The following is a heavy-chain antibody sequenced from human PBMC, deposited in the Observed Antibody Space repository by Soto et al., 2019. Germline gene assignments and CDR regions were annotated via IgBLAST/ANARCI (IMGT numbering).Heavy chain of an antibody. V-gene: IGHV1-18*01. CDR3: ARVKGWFGGWQPYYHYGMDA. CDR2: ISAYNGNT. CDR1: GYTFTSYG. D-gene: IGHD3-10*01. Sequence: QVQLVQSGAEVKKPGASVKVSCKASGYTFTSYGISWVRQAPGQGLEGMGWISAYNGNTNSAQKLQGRVTMTTDTSTSTAYMELRSLTSDDTAVYYCARVKGWFGGWQPYYHYGMDAWGQGTTVTVSS. J-gene: IGHJ6*02.